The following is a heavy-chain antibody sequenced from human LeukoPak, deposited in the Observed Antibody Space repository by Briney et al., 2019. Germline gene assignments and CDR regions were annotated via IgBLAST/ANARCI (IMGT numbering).Heavy chain of an antibody. V-gene: IGHV4-34*12. Sequence: PSETLSLTCAVYGQSLSSYYCNWIRQPPGKGLEWIGEIFNRGRTNYNPSLKSRVTISVDTSKNQISLKLNSVTAADAAVYYCAFCGAYSFDYWGQGTLVAVSS. CDR3: AFCGAYSFDY. CDR1: GQSLSSYY. D-gene: IGHD2-21*01. CDR2: IFNRGRT. J-gene: IGHJ4*02.